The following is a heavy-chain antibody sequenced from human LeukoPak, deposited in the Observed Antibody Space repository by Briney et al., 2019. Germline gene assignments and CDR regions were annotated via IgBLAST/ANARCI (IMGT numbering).Heavy chain of an antibody. CDR3: ARDRSRSYEGEDWFDP. CDR1: GDSVSSNSAA. J-gene: IGHJ5*02. V-gene: IGHV6-1*01. D-gene: IGHD1-26*01. CDR2: TYYRSKWYN. Sequence: SQTLSLTCAISGDSVSSNSAAWNWIRQSPSRGLEWLGRTYYRSKWYNDYAVSVESRITINPDTSKNQFSLQLNSVTPEDTAVYYCARDRSRSYEGEDWFDPWGQGTLVTVSS.